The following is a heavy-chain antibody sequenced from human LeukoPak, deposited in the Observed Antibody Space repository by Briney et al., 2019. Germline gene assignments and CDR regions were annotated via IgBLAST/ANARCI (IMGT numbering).Heavy chain of an antibody. D-gene: IGHD1-26*01. V-gene: IGHV5-51*01. CDR1: RYSFTTYW. CDR2: IYPGDSDT. Sequence: GESLKISCKGSRYSFTTYWIAWVRQMPGKGQEWMGIIYPGDSDTRYSPSFQGQVTISADKSISTAYLQWSSLKASDTAMYYCARQSYSGSYYMDYWGQGTLVTVSS. J-gene: IGHJ4*02. CDR3: ARQSYSGSYYMDY.